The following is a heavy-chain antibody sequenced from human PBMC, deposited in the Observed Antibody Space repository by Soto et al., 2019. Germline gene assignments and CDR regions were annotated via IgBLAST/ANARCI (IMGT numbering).Heavy chain of an antibody. CDR3: ARDPFPYSYNY. CDR1: GGTLRGYS. Sequence: SVNLFFRASGGTLRGYSGSWVGQAHRQGLEWMGRITPILGIANYAQKFQGRVTITADKSTSTAYMELSSLRSEDTAVYYCARDPFPYSYNYWGQGTLVTVSS. V-gene: IGHV1-69*04. J-gene: IGHJ4*02. D-gene: IGHD5-18*01. CDR2: ITPILGIA.